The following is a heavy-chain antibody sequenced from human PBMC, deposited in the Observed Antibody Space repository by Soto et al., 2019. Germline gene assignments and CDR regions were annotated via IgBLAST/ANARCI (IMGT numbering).Heavy chain of an antibody. J-gene: IGHJ5*02. D-gene: IGHD3-10*01. V-gene: IGHV4-39*01. CDR2: IYYSGST. CDR3: ARRSYGSGYGGNWFDP. CDR1: GGSISSSSYY. Sequence: QLQLQESGPGLVKPSGTLSLTCTVSGGSISSSSYYWGWIRQPPGKGLEWIGSIYYSGSTYYNPSLKSRVTISVDTSKNQFSLKLSSVTAADTAVYYCARRSYGSGYGGNWFDPWGQGTLVTVSS.